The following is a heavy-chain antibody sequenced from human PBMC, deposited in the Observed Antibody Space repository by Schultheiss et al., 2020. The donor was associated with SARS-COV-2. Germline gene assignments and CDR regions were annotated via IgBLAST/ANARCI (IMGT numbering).Heavy chain of an antibody. CDR1: GFTFSSYS. CDR3: ARDLVGASDY. Sequence: GESLKISCAASGFTFSSYSMNWVRQAPGKGLEWVSSISSSSSYIYYADSVNGRFTISRDNAKNSLYLQMNNLRPEDTAVYYCARDLVGASDYWGQGTLVTVSS. J-gene: IGHJ4*02. V-gene: IGHV3-21*01. D-gene: IGHD1-26*01. CDR2: ISSSSSYI.